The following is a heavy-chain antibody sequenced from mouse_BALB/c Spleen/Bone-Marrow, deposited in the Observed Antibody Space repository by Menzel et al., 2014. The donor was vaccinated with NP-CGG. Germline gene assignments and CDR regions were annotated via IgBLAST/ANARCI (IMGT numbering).Heavy chain of an antibody. CDR2: IYPGDGDT. J-gene: IGHJ2*01. CDR3: ARLLGYYFDY. CDR1: GYAFSSSW. Sequence: LVESGASVKISCKASGYAFSSSWMNWVKQRPGQGLEWIGRIYPGDGDTNYNGKFKGKATLTADKSSSTAYMQLSSLTSVDSAVYFCARLLGYYFDYWGQGTTLTVSS. V-gene: IGHV1-82*01. D-gene: IGHD1-1*01.